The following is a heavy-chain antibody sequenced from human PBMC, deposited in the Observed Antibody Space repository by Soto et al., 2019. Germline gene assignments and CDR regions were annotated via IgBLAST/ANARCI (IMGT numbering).Heavy chain of an antibody. J-gene: IGHJ6*02. D-gene: IGHD3-22*01. CDR3: ARHLLVDYYDSSGYLGPSYGMDV. CDR2: IYPGDSDT. Sequence: PGESLKISCKGSGYSFTSYWIGWVRQMPEKGLEWIGIIYPGDSDTRYSPSFQGQVTISADKSISTAYLQWSSLKASDTAMYYCARHLLVDYYDSSGYLGPSYGMDVWGQGTTVTVSS. V-gene: IGHV5-51*01. CDR1: GYSFTSYW.